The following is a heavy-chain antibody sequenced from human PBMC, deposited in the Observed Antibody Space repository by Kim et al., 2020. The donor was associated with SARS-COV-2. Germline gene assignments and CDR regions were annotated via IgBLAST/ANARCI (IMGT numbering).Heavy chain of an antibody. CDR1: GDSVSSYSAA. CDR2: TYYRSKWYK. V-gene: IGHV6-1*01. CDR3: ARVGRTAYGMDV. D-gene: IGHD4-17*01. J-gene: IGHJ6*02. Sequence: SQTLSLTCAISGDSVSSYSAAWNWIRQSPSRGLEWLGRTYYRSKWYKDYAASVKSRITINPDTSRNQFSLQLRSATPEDTAVYYCARVGRTAYGMDVWGQGTTVTVSS.